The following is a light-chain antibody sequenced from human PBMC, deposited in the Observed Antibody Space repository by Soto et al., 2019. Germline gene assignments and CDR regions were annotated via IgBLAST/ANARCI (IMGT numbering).Light chain of an antibody. CDR2: TAN. Sequence: QAVVTQPPSVSGAPGQRVTISCTGTSSNIGAGYGVHWYQQLPGTAPKLLIYTANYRASGVPDRFSGSRSGTSASLAITGLQADDEADYFCQSYDSGLTGVVFGGGTKLTVL. CDR1: SSNIGAGYG. CDR3: QSYDSGLTGVV. J-gene: IGLJ2*01. V-gene: IGLV1-40*01.